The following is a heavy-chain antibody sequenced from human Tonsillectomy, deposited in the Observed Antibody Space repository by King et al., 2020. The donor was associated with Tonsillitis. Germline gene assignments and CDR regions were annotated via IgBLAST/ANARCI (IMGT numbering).Heavy chain of an antibody. J-gene: IGHJ3*02. CDR1: GGSISSGSYY. D-gene: IGHD3-22*01. V-gene: IGHV4-61*02. CDR3: ARDPDYYYDSSGYYSDDAFDI. CDR2: IYTSGST. Sequence: QLQESGPGLVKPSQTLSLTCTVSGGSISSGSYYWSWIRQPAGKGLEWIGRIYTSGSTNYNPSLKSRVTISVDTSKNQFSLKLSSVTAADTAVYYCARDPDYYYDSSGYYSDDAFDIWGQGTMVTVSS.